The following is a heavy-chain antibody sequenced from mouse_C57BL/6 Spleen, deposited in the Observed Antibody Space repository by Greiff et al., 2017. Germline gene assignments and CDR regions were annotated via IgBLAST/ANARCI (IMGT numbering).Heavy chain of an antibody. D-gene: IGHD1-1*01. J-gene: IGHJ1*03. CDR2: ISSGGDCI. Sequence: EVQGVESGEGLVKPGGSLKLSCAASGFTFSSYAMSWVRQTPEKRLEWVACISSGGDCIYYADTMKGRFTISRDNARNTLYLQMSSLKSEDTAMYYCTRDVGSTHWYFDVRGTGTTVTVAS. CDR1: GFTFSSYA. CDR3: TRDVGSTHWYFDV. V-gene: IGHV5-9-1*02.